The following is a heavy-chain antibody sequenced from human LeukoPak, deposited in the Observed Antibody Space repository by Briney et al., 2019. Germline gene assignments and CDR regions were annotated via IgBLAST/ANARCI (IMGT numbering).Heavy chain of an antibody. CDR3: ARDSTTNAFDI. D-gene: IGHD4-17*01. CDR2: INHSGST. Sequence: SETLSLTCAVSGGSFSGYYWSWIRQPPGKGLEWIGEINHSGSTNYNPSLKSRVTISVDTSKNQFSLKLSSVTAADTAVYYCARDSTTNAFDIWGQGTMVTVSS. J-gene: IGHJ3*02. V-gene: IGHV4-34*01. CDR1: GGSFSGYY.